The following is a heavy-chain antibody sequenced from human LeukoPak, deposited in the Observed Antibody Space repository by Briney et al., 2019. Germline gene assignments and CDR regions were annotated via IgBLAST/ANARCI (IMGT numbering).Heavy chain of an antibody. D-gene: IGHD5-24*01. J-gene: IGHJ4*02. CDR1: GGSFSSYY. V-gene: IGHV4-59*01. CDR2: IYHSGST. Sequence: PSETLSLTRTVSGGSFSSYYASWIRQPPGKGLEWIGYIYHSGSTNYNPSLKSRAAISVDTSKNQFSLKLSSVTAADTAVYYCAGDNGYNYYWGQGNPVTVSS. CDR3: AGDNGYNYY.